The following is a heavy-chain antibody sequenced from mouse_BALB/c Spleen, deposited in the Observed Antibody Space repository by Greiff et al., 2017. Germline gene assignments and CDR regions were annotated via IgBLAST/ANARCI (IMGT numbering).Heavy chain of an antibody. CDR1: GFTFSSYA. V-gene: IGHV5-6-5*01. CDR3: ARSAYRYDEAWFAD. Sequence: DVKLVESGGGLVKPGGSLKLSCAASGFTFSSYAMSWVRQTPEKRLEWVASISSGVSTYYPDSVKGRFTISRDNARNILYLQMSSLRSEDTAMYYCARSAYRYDEAWFADGGEGTLVTVSA. CDR2: ISSGVST. D-gene: IGHD2-14*01. J-gene: IGHJ3*01.